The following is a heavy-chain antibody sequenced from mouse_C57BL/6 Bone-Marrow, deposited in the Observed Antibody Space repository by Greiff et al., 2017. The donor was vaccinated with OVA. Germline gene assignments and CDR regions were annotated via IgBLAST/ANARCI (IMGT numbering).Heavy chain of an antibody. D-gene: IGHD1-1*01. J-gene: IGHJ2*01. Sequence: QVQLQQSGAELARPGASVKLSCKASGYTFTSYGISWVKQRTGQGLEWIGEIYPRSGNTYYNEKFKGKATLTADKSSSTAYMELRSLTSEDSAVYFCARLRTTVVGGYYFDYWGQGTTLTVSS. CDR3: ARLRTTVVGGYYFDY. V-gene: IGHV1-81*01. CDR1: GYTFTSYG. CDR2: IYPRSGNT.